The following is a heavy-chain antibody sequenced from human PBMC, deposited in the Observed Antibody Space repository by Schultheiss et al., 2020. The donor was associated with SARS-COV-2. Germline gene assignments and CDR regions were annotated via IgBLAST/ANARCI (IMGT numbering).Heavy chain of an antibody. CDR2: IIPIFGTA. D-gene: IGHD2-2*01. J-gene: IGHJ5*02. CDR1: GYTFNNYH. Sequence: GGSLRLSCTASGYTFNNYHLNWVRQAPGQGLEWMGGIIPIFGTANYAQKFQGRVTMTRDTSISTAYMELSRLRSDDTAVYYCARDIVVQFDPWGQGTLVTVSS. V-gene: IGHV1-2*02. CDR3: ARDIVVQFDP.